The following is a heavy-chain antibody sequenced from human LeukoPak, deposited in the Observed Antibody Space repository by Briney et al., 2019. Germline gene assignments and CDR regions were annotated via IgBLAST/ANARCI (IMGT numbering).Heavy chain of an antibody. Sequence: GGSLRLSCAASGFTFSSYWMSWVRQAPGKGLEWVANIKQDGSEKYYVDSVKGRFTISRDNAKNSLYLQMNSLRAEDTAVYYCAKRLGSNDNAFDIWGQGTMITVSS. CDR1: GFTFSSYW. D-gene: IGHD3-9*01. CDR3: AKRLGSNDNAFDI. J-gene: IGHJ3*02. CDR2: IKQDGSEK. V-gene: IGHV3-7*03.